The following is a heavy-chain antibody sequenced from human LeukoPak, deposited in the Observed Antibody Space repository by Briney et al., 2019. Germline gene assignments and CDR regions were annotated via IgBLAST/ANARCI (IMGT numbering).Heavy chain of an antibody. D-gene: IGHD3-3*01. J-gene: IGHJ6*03. CDR2: ISSSSSTI. Sequence: GGSLRLSCAASGFTFSSYSMNWVRQAPGKGLEWVSYISSSSSTIYYADSVKGRFTISRDNAKNSLYLQMNSLRAEDTAVYYCASSMGYYDFWSGYYMDVWGKGTTVTVSS. V-gene: IGHV3-48*01. CDR3: ASSMGYYDFWSGYYMDV. CDR1: GFTFSSYS.